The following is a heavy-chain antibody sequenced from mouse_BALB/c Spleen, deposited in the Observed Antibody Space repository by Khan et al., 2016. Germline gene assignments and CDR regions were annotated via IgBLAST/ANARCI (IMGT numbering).Heavy chain of an antibody. CDR2: IWAGGSP. CDR1: GFSLTSYG. CDR3: ARLEDI. J-gene: IGHJ2*01. V-gene: IGHV2-9*02. D-gene: IGHD1-3*01. Sequence: QVQLKESGPGLVAPSQSLSITCTVSGFSLTSYGVHWVRQPPGKGLEWLGVIWAGGSPNYNSALMSRLSISKDNSKSQVSLKMNSLQTDDTAMYYCARLEDIWGQGTTLTVSS.